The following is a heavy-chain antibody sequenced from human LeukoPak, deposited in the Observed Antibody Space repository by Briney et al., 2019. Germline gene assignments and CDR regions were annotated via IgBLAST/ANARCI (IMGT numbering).Heavy chain of an antibody. CDR1: GGSISSGSYY. V-gene: IGHV4-61*02. CDR3: ARDGAAAGLPDY. D-gene: IGHD6-13*01. Sequence: SETLSLTCTVSGGSISSGSYYWSWIRQPAGKGLEWMGRIYTSGSTNYNPSLKSRVTISVDTSKNQFSLKLSSVTAADTAVYYCARDGAAAGLPDYWGQGTLVTVSS. J-gene: IGHJ4*02. CDR2: IYTSGST.